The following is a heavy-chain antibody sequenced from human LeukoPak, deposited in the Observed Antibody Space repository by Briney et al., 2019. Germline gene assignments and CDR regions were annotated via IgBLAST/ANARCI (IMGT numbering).Heavy chain of an antibody. CDR1: GCSIYSHY. CDR3: ARHNRGQPLFGFDP. CDR2: IFYSGSA. V-gene: IGHV4-59*08. J-gene: IGHJ5*02. D-gene: IGHD2-2*01. Sequence: SESLTLTCSVSGCSIYSHYWSWIRQPPGQGLEWIGYIFYSGSANYNPSLRSRVTISIDTTKTQFSLRLTSVTAADSAMYYCARHNRGQPLFGFDPWGPGTMVTVSS.